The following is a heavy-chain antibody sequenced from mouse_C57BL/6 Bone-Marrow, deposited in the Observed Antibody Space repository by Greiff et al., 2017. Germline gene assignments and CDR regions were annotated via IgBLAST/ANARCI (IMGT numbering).Heavy chain of an antibody. CDR1: GFTFSDYG. D-gene: IGHD2-10*02. CDR3: ARVGYGNFLTY. CDR2: ISSGSSTL. Sequence: EVQRVESGGGLVKPGGSLKLSCAASGFTFSDYGMHWVRQAPEKGLEWVAYISSGSSTLYYADTVKGRFTISRDNAKNTLFLQRTSLRSEDTAMYYCARVGYGNFLTYWGQGTLVTVSA. J-gene: IGHJ3*01. V-gene: IGHV5-17*01.